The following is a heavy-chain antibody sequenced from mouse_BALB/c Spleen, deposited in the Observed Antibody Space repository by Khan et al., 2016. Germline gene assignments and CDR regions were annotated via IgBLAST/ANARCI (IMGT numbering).Heavy chain of an antibody. J-gene: IGHJ3*01. CDR3: ARGYDGFAY. CDR2: IDPENGNT. V-gene: IGHV14-1*02. Sequence: VQLKQSGAELVRPGALVKLSCKASGFNIKDCYIHWVKQRPEQGLEWIGWIDPENGNTIYGPKFQDKASITADTSSNTAYLQLSSLTSEATAVYYCARGYDGFAYWGPGTLVTVSA. D-gene: IGHD2-2*01. CDR1: GFNIKDCY.